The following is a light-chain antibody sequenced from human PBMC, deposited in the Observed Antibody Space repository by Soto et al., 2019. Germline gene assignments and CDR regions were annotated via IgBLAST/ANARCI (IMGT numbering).Light chain of an antibody. J-gene: IGKJ1*01. CDR1: QSVISTY. Sequence: EIVLTQSPGTLSLSPGERATLSCRASQSVISTYLAWYQQKPGQAPRLLIYGASTRATGIPARFSGSGSGTEFTLTISSLQSEDFALYYCQQYNNWPWTFGQGTKVDIK. CDR3: QQYNNWPWT. V-gene: IGKV3-15*01. CDR2: GAS.